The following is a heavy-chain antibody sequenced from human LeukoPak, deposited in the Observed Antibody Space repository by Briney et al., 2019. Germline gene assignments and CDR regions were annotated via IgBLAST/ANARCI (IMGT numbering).Heavy chain of an antibody. CDR1: GGSFSGYY. CDR2: INHSGST. D-gene: IGHD3-10*01. V-gene: IGHV4-34*01. J-gene: IGHJ4*02. CDR3: ARSAQLTRDLGY. Sequence: SETLSLTCAVYGGSFSGYYWSWIRQPPGKGLEWIGEINHSGSTNYNPSLKSRVTISVDTSKNQFSLKLSSVTAADTAVYYCARSAQLTRDLGYWGQGTLVTVSS.